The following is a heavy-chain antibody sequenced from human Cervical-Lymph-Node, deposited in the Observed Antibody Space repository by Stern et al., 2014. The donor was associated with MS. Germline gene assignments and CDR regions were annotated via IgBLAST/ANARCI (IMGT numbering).Heavy chain of an antibody. CDR2: IIPTLGLA. J-gene: IGHJ4*02. CDR3: SYTYEGDCTRTTCYGAFDS. Sequence: HVQLVQSGAEVKNPGSSVKVSCKASGGTLSEYPLSWVRQGPGQRLQWVGGIIPTLGLARTAHNFQGRVTVSADKSTNTAYLELSGLRSEDTAVYYCSYTYEGDCTRTTCYGAFDSWGQGTLITVSS. CDR1: GGTLSEYP. D-gene: IGHD2-2*01. V-gene: IGHV1-69*02.